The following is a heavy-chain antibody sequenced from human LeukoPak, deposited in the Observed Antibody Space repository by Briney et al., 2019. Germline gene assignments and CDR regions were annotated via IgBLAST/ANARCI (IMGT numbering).Heavy chain of an antibody. D-gene: IGHD2-2*02. CDR2: ISAYNGNT. Sequence: VKVSCKASGYTFTSYGISWVRQAPGQGLEWMGWISAYNGNTNSAQKFQGRVTMTRDTSISTAYMELSGLRSDDTAVYYCARDTNIPESETFHYWGQGTLVTVSS. CDR1: GYTFTSYG. J-gene: IGHJ4*02. CDR3: ARDTNIPESETFHY. V-gene: IGHV1-18*01.